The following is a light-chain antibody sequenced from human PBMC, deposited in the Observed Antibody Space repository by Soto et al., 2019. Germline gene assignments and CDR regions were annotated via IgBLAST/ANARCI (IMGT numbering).Light chain of an antibody. CDR2: GVS. CDR1: QSVSSN. Sequence: EIVMTQSPATLSVSPGERATLSCRASQSVSSNLAWYQQKPGQAPRLLIYGVSTRATGIPARFSRSGSGTEFTLTISSLQSEDFAVYYCQQYNNWPFTFGPGTKVDIK. CDR3: QQYNNWPFT. J-gene: IGKJ3*01. V-gene: IGKV3-15*01.